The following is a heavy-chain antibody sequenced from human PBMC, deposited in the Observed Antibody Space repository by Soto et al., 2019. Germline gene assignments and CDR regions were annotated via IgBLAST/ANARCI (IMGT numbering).Heavy chain of an antibody. J-gene: IGHJ6*02. CDR3: ASSDGGRDFWDYYYGMDV. Sequence: SVKVSCKASGGTFSSYAISWVRQAPGQGLEWMGGIIPIFGTANYAQKFQGRVTITADESTSTAYMELSSLRSEDTAVYYCASSDGGRDFWDYYYGMDVWGQGTTVTV. CDR1: GGTFSSYA. D-gene: IGHD2-15*01. CDR2: IIPIFGTA. V-gene: IGHV1-69*13.